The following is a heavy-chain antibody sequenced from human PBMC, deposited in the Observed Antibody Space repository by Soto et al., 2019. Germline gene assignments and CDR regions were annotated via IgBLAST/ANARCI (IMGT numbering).Heavy chain of an antibody. D-gene: IGHD6-19*01. Sequence: PGGSLRLSCAASGFTFSRYAMNWVRQAPGKGLEWVSCISGSGTSTYYADSVKGRFTISRDNSKNTLHLQMNSLRAEDSAVYYCAKDRAVAGPDNYDYWGQGTLVTVSS. CDR3: AKDRAVAGPDNYDY. CDR2: ISGSGTST. J-gene: IGHJ4*02. CDR1: GFTFSRYA. V-gene: IGHV3-23*01.